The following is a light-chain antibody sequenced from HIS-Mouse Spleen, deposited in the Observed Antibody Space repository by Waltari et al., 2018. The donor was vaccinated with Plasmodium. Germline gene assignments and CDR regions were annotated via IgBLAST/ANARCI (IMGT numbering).Light chain of an antibody. V-gene: IGKV3-15*01. Sequence: EIVMTQSPATLSVSPGERATLSCRASQRVSSNLAWYQQKPGQAPRLLIYGASTRATGIPARFSGSGSWTEFTLTISSLQSEDFAVYYCQQYNNWSFTFGPGTKVDIK. CDR2: GAS. CDR1: QRVSSN. CDR3: QQYNNWSFT. J-gene: IGKJ3*01.